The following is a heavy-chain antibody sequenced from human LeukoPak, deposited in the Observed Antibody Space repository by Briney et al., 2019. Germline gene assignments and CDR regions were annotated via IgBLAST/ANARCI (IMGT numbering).Heavy chain of an antibody. CDR2: FDPEDGET. CDR1: GYTLTELS. Sequence: GASVKVSCKVSGYTLTELSMHWVRQAPGKGLEWMGGFDPEDGETIYAQKFQGRVTMTEDTSTDTAYMELSSLRSEDTAVYYCATPREYCSGGSCQPAKGCFDYWGQGTLVTVSS. CDR3: ATPREYCSGGSCQPAKGCFDY. J-gene: IGHJ4*02. V-gene: IGHV1-24*01. D-gene: IGHD2-15*01.